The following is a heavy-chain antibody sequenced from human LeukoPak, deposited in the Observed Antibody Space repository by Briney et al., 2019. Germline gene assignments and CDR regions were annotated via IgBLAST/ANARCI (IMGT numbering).Heavy chain of an antibody. D-gene: IGHD6-19*01. CDR1: GYTFTSYA. J-gene: IGHJ6*04. CDR3: ARVKQWLVARYYYYYGMDV. Sequence: ASVKVSCKASGYTFTSYAMHWVRQAPGQRLEWMGWINAGNGNTKYSQKFQGGVTITRDTSASTAYMELSSLRSEDTAVYYCARVKQWLVARYYYYYGMDVWGKGTTVTVSS. CDR2: INAGNGNT. V-gene: IGHV1-3*01.